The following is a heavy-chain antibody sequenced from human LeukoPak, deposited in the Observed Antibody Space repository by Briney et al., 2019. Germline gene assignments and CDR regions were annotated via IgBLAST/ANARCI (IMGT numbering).Heavy chain of an antibody. D-gene: IGHD6-19*01. CDR1: GFTFSGSA. CDR3: TRHQQWLEPFDY. V-gene: IGHV3-73*01. J-gene: IGHJ4*02. Sequence: PGGSLRLSCAASGFTFSGSAMHWVRQASGKGLEWVGRIRSKANSYATAYAASVKGRFTISRDDSKNTAYLQMNSLKTEDTAVYYCTRHQQWLEPFDYWGQGTLVTVSS. CDR2: IRSKANSYAT.